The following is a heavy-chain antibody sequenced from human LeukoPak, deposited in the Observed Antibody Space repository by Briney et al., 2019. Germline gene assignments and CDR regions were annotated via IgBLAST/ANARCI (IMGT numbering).Heavy chain of an antibody. CDR2: INPNSGGT. Sequence: SVNVSCQDCGCTLTRYYMHWLRQAPGQALEWMGWINPNSGGTNYAQKFQGRVTMTRDTSISTAYMELSRLRSDDADVYYCARGVITGTTNWFDPWGQGTLVTVSS. J-gene: IGHJ5*02. V-gene: IGHV1-2*02. D-gene: IGHD1-7*01. CDR1: GCTLTRYY. CDR3: ARGVITGTTNWFDP.